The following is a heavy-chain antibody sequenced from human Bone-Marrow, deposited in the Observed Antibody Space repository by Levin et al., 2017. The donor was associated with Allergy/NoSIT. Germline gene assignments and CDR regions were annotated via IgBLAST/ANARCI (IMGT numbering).Heavy chain of an antibody. CDR1: GFTFRNYA. D-gene: IGHD2-2*01. V-gene: IGHV3-23*01. CDR3: ARERDSCWPD. CDR2: TNDIATDT. Sequence: QSGESLKISCAASGFTFRNYAMSWVRQAPGKGLEWVSATNDIATDTYYADSVKGRFTISRDNSKSMLYLQMNSLRAEDTAVYYCARERDSCWPDWGQGTLVTVSS. J-gene: IGHJ4*02.